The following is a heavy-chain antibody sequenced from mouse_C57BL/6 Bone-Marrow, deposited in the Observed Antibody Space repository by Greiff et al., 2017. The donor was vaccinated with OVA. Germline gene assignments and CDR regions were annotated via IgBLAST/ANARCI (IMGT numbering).Heavy chain of an antibody. CDR3: ESYYYGSGGY. CDR1: GYTFTSYW. CDR2: IDPNSGGT. Sequence: QVQLKQPGAELVKPGASVKLSCKASGYTFTSYWMHWVKQRPGRGLEWIGRIDPNSGGTKYNEKFKGKATLTVDTPSSTAYMQLSSLTSEDSAVYYCESYYYGSGGYWGQGTTLTVSS. V-gene: IGHV1-72*01. D-gene: IGHD1-1*01. J-gene: IGHJ2*01.